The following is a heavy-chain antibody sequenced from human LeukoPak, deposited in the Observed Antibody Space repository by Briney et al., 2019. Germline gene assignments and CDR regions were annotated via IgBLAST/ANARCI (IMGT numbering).Heavy chain of an antibody. V-gene: IGHV3-7*01. CDR3: AREGSGYYFDY. D-gene: IGHD3-22*01. J-gene: IGHJ4*02. CDR2: IKQDGSEK. Sequence: PGGSLRLSCAASGFTFSRYWMSWVRQAPGKGLEWVANIKQDGSEKYYVDSVKGRFTISRDNAKNSLYLQMNSLRAEDTAVYYCAREGSGYYFDYWGQGTLVTVSS. CDR1: GFTFSRYW.